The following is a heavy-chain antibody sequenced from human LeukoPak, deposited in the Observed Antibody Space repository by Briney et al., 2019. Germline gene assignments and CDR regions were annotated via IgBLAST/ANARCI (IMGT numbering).Heavy chain of an antibody. CDR3: ARDLSSSWFDYFDY. CDR2: ISSSSSYI. J-gene: IGHJ4*02. Sequence: GGSLRLSCAASGFTFSSYGMHWVRQAPGKGLEWVSSISSSSSYIYYADSVKGRFTISRDNAKNSLYLQMNSLRAEDTAVYYCARDLSSSWFDYFDYWGQGTLVTVSS. D-gene: IGHD6-13*01. V-gene: IGHV3-21*01. CDR1: GFTFSSYG.